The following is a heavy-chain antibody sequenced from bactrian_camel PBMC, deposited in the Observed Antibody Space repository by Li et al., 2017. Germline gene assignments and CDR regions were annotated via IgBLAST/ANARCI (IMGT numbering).Heavy chain of an antibody. CDR1: GYTYSSYC. CDR3: AAVPSYGGNRCDTVLSEFNY. J-gene: IGHJ4*01. D-gene: IGHD6*01. CDR2: IDSDGST. V-gene: IGHV3S26*01. Sequence: HVQLVESGGGSVQAGGSLRLSCAASGYTYSSYCMGWFRQAPGKEREGVAAIDSDGSTSYADSVKGRFTISKDNAKNTLYLQMNSLKPEDTATYYCAAVPSYGGNRCDTVLSEFNYLGQGTQVTVS.